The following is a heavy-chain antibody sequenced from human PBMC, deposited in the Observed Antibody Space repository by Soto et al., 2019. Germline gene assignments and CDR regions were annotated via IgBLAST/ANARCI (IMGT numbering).Heavy chain of an antibody. Sequence: GASVKVSCKASGGTFSSYTISWVRQAPGQGLEWMGRIIPILGIANYAQKFQGRVTITADESTSTAYMELSSLRSEDTAVYYCARAVAGGVYYYYGMDFWGQGSTVTVSS. V-gene: IGHV1-69*02. CDR3: ARAVAGGVYYYYGMDF. CDR1: GGTFSSYT. CDR2: IIPILGIA. J-gene: IGHJ6*02. D-gene: IGHD6-19*01.